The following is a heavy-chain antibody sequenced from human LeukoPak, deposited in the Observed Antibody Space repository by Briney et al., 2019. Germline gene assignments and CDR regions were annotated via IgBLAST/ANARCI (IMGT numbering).Heavy chain of an antibody. CDR3: ARVTTVTRHVDY. D-gene: IGHD4-4*01. CDR2: IYYSGST. Sequence: SETLSLTCTVSGGSISSGGYYWSWIRQHPGKGLEWIGYIYYSGSTYYNPSLKSRVTISVDTSKNQFSLKLSSVTAADTAVYYCARVTTVTRHVDYWGQGTLVTVSS. CDR1: GGSISSGGYY. J-gene: IGHJ4*02. V-gene: IGHV4-31*03.